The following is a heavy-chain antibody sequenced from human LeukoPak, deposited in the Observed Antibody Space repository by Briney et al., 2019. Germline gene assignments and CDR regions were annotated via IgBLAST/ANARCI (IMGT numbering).Heavy chain of an antibody. CDR2: ISGDGRNI. CDR1: GFTFSSYW. CDR3: AKSEYSSSPFDY. J-gene: IGHJ4*02. V-gene: IGHV3-74*01. D-gene: IGHD6-6*01. Sequence: GGSLRLSCVASGFTFSSYWMHWVRQDPRKGLVGVSRISGDGRNINYADSVRGRFTISRDNSKNMLYLQMNSLRAEDTAVYYCAKSEYSSSPFDYWGQGTLVTVSS.